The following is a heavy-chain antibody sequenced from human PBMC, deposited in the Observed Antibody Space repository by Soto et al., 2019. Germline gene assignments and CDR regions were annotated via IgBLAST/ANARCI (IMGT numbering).Heavy chain of an antibody. J-gene: IGHJ6*02. CDR1: GGSISSGAYY. CDR2: IYYSGSGST. V-gene: IGHV4-31*03. Sequence: QVQLQESGPGLVKPSQTLSLTCTVSGGSISSGAYYWTWIRQHPGKGLEWIGYIYYSGSGSTYYTPSLKSRVTISVATSKNPFSLKLSSVTAAATAVYYCAIDSLLPSRRMDVWGQGTTVTVSS. CDR3: AIDSLLPSRRMDV.